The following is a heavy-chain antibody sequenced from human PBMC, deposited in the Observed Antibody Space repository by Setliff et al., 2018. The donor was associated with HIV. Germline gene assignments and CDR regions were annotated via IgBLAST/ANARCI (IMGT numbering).Heavy chain of an antibody. CDR1: GRSLSGYY. D-gene: IGHD2-8*02. V-gene: IGHV4-34*01. Sequence: SETLSLTCAVYGRSLSGYYWSWIRQPPGKGLEWIGEINQRGSTNYNPSLKSRVTISVDTSKNQFSLKLSSVTAADTAVYYCARDLVAAFDIWGQGTMVTVSS. CDR3: ARDLVAAFDI. CDR2: INQRGST. J-gene: IGHJ3*02.